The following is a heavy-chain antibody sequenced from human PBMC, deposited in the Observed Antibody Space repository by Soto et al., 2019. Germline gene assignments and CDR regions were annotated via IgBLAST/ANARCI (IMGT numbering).Heavy chain of an antibody. Sequence: QVQLQESSTGLVKPSETLSLTCTVSGGSITNYYCSWFRQPPGKGLEWISYINYDGYSAYNLSLKRRVTLSMDASKTQFSLMLESVTSTDTAVYYCARHGFGPLHGLVDVWGPGTTVIVSS. CDR3: ARHGFGPLHGLVDV. V-gene: IGHV4-59*08. CDR2: INYDGYS. CDR1: GGSITNYY. D-gene: IGHD3-10*01. J-gene: IGHJ6*02.